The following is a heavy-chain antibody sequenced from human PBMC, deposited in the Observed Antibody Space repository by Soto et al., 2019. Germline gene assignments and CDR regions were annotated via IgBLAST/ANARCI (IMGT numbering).Heavy chain of an antibody. CDR1: GFTFSSYS. CDR3: ARDEYCSGGSCYYSWFDP. V-gene: IGHV3-48*02. J-gene: IGHJ5*02. Sequence: EVQLVESGGGLVQPGGSLRLSCAASGFTFSSYSMNWVRQAPGKGLEWVSYISSSSSTIYYADSVKGRFTISRDNANNSLFLQMNSLRDVDTAVYYCARDEYCSGGSCYYSWFDPWGQGTLVTVSS. D-gene: IGHD2-15*01. CDR2: ISSSSSTI.